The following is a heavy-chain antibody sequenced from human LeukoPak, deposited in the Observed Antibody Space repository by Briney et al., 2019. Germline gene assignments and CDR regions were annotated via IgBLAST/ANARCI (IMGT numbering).Heavy chain of an antibody. Sequence: GGSLRLSCAASGFTFSDYYMSWIRQAPGKGLEWVSYISSSGSTIYYADSVKGRFTISRDNAKNSLYLQMNSLRAEDTAVYYCARAEQQLYYYYYMDVWGKGTTVTISS. J-gene: IGHJ6*03. CDR2: ISSSGSTI. D-gene: IGHD6-13*01. CDR1: GFTFSDYY. CDR3: ARAEQQLYYYYYMDV. V-gene: IGHV3-11*01.